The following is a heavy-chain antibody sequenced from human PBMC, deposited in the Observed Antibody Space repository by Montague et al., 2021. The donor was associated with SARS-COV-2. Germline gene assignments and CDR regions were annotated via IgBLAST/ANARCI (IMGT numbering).Heavy chain of an antibody. CDR2: IYYSGST. CDR3: ARDPLMVRGVSVYGMDV. V-gene: IGHV4-59*01. CDR1: GGSISSYY. Sequence: SETLSLTCTVSGGSISSYYWSWIRQPPEKGLEWIGYIYYSGSTNYNPSLKSRVTISVDTSKNQFSLKLSSVTAADTAVYYCARDPLMVRGVSVYGMDVWGQGTTVTVSS. J-gene: IGHJ6*02. D-gene: IGHD3-10*01.